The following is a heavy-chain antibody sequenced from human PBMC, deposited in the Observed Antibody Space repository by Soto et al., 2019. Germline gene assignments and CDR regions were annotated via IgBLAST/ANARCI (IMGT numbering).Heavy chain of an antibody. CDR1: GGCLSSYY. D-gene: IGHD6-19*01. CDR3: ARESLYSSGWQIEPRFDY. J-gene: IGHJ4*02. CDR2: IYTSGST. V-gene: IGHV4-4*07. Sequence: SETLSLTCTVSGGCLSSYYWSWIRQPAGKGLEWIGRIYTSGSTNSNPSLKSRVTMSVDTSKNQFSLKLSSVTASDTAVYYCARESLYSSGWQIEPRFDYWGQGTLVTVSS.